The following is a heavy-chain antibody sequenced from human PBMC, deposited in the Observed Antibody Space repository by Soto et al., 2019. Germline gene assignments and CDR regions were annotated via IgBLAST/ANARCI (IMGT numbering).Heavy chain of an antibody. J-gene: IGHJ4*02. V-gene: IGHV3-23*01. CDR3: AKDGRRWDLPADS. CDR2: ISGGGGST. Sequence: EVQLLESGGGLVQPGGSLRLSCAASGFTFSSYAMSWVRQAPGKGLEWVSAISGGGGSTYYAESVKGRFTISRDNSKNTLYLQMNRLRAADTAVYYCAKDGRRWDLPADSWGQGALVTVSS. CDR1: GFTFSSYA. D-gene: IGHD1-26*01.